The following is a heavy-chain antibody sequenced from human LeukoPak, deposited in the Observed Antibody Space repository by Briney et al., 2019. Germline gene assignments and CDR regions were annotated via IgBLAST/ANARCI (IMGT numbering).Heavy chain of an antibody. CDR1: GFTFSSYW. D-gene: IGHD5-24*01. CDR2: IKSDGSHT. J-gene: IGHJ4*02. CDR3: ARGVVEVATITIGY. Sequence: GGSLRLSCAASGFTFSSYWMHWVRQAPGKGLVWVSHIKSDGSHTTYADSVKGRFPISRDNAKNTLYLQMNSLRAEDTAVYYCARGVVEVATITIGYWGQGALVTVSS. V-gene: IGHV3-74*01.